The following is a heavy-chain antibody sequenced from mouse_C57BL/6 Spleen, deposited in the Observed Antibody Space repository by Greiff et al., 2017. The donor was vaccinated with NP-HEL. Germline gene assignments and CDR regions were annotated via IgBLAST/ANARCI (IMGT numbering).Heavy chain of an antibody. CDR2: IDPETGGT. D-gene: IGHD1-1*01. CDR1: GYTFTDYE. V-gene: IGHV1-15*01. CDR3: TRWGYYGGFAY. Sequence: QVQLKESGAELVRPGASVTLSCKASGYTFTDYEMHWVKQTPVHGLEWIGAIDPETGGTAYNQKFKGKAILTADKSSSTAYMELRSLTSEDSAVYYCTRWGYYGGFAYWGQGTLVTVSA. J-gene: IGHJ3*01.